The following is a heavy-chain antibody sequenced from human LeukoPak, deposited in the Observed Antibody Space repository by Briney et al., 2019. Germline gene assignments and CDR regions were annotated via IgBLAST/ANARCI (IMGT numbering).Heavy chain of an antibody. J-gene: IGHJ4*02. CDR1: GYTFTSYD. CDR3: ARAPGYSGYDLDFDY. D-gene: IGHD5-12*01. V-gene: IGHV1-2*02. Sequence: ASVKVSCKASGYTFTSYDINWVRQAPGQGLEWMGWINPNSGGTNYAQKFQGRVTMTRDTSISTAYMELSRLRSDDTAVYYCARAPGYSGYDLDFDYWGQGTLVTVSS. CDR2: INPNSGGT.